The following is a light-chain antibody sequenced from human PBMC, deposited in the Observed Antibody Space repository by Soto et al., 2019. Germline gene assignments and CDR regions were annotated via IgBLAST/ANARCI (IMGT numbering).Light chain of an antibody. Sequence: EIVSTQSPGTLSLSPGERATLSCRASQTVSKNYLAWYQQKPGQAPRLLIYDAFNRATDIPDRFSGSGSGTDFALTITRLEPEDFAVYYCQQCAHSPLTFGQGTKVEMK. CDR1: QTVSKNY. CDR3: QQCAHSPLT. J-gene: IGKJ1*01. V-gene: IGKV3-20*01. CDR2: DAF.